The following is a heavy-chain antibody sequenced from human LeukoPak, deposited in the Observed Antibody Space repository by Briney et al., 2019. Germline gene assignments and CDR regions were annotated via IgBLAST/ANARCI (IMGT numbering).Heavy chain of an antibody. CDR3: AKDKGEVRDSLDYGMDV. V-gene: IGHV3-23*01. D-gene: IGHD3-10*01. Sequence: PGGSLRLSCAASGFTFSSYAMSWVRQAPGKGLEWVSAISGSGGSTYYADSVKGRFTISRDNSKNTLYLQMNSLRAEDTAVYYCAKDKGEVRDSLDYGMDVWGQGTTVTVSS. CDR2: ISGSGGST. CDR1: GFTFSSYA. J-gene: IGHJ6*02.